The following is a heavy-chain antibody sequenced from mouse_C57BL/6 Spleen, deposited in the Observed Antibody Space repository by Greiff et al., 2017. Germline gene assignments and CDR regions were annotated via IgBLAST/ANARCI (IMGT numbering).Heavy chain of an antibody. V-gene: IGHV1-52*01. D-gene: IGHD2-5*01. CDR2: IDPSDSET. CDR3: ARYYSNLWYFDV. J-gene: IGHJ1*03. Sequence: QVQLQQPGAELVRPGSSVKLSCKASGYTFTSYWMPWVKQRPIQGLEWIGNIDPSDSETHYNQKFKDKATLTVDKSSSTAYMQLSSLPSEDAAVYYCARYYSNLWYFDVWGTGTTVTVSS. CDR1: GYTFTSYW.